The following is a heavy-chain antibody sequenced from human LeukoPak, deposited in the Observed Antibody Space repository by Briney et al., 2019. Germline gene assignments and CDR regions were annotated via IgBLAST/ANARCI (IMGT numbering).Heavy chain of an antibody. Sequence: GRSLRLSCAASGFTFSSYAMTWVRQAPGKGLEWVSIIGVGGATYFAESLQGRFTISRDNSRNTLYLQIYSLRAEDTAIYYCAKGHDWNPGAWYFDLWGRGTLVTVSS. CDR3: AKGHDWNPGAWYFDL. CDR2: IGVGGAT. V-gene: IGHV3-23*01. D-gene: IGHD1-1*01. CDR1: GFTFSSYA. J-gene: IGHJ2*01.